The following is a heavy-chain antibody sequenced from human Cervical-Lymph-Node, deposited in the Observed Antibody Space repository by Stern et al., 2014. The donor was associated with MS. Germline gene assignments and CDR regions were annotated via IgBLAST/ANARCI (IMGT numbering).Heavy chain of an antibody. CDR1: GG. CDR3: ARGSGDNWFGP. Sequence: QVQLVQSGAEVKKPGSSVTVSCKSSGGISWGRQAPGQGLEWMGGVIPFVGTSNYAQKIQGRVTITADTSTNTTYLHLSRLTSADTAVYYCARGSGDNWFGPWGQGTLVTVSS. J-gene: IGHJ5*02. D-gene: IGHD3-10*01. V-gene: IGHV1-69*06. CDR2: VIPFVGTS.